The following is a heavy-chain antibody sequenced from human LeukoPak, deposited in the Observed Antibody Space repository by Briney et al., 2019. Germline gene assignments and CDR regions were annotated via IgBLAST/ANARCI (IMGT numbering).Heavy chain of an antibody. CDR2: ISGSGGNT. V-gene: IGHV3-23*01. CDR3: AKDLKEGFCSTTSCYGIDS. CDR1: GFTFSSYA. Sequence: GGSLRLSCAASGFTFSSYAMSWVRQAPGKGLEWVSAISGSGGNTYFADSVKGRFTISRDNSKNTLFLQMNSLRAEDTALYYCAKDLKEGFCSTTSCYGIDSWGQGTLVTVSS. D-gene: IGHD2-2*01. J-gene: IGHJ4*02.